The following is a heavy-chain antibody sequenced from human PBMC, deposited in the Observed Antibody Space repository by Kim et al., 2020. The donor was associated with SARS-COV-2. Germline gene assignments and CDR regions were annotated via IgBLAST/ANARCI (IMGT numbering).Heavy chain of an antibody. CDR2: IKQAGDDN. Sequence: GGSLRLSCIASGFNFGTYYMSWIRQAPGKGLEWVANIKQAGDDNYVVDSVKGRFTISRDNSKNLLFLQMDGLRADDTALYYCARSHNLITQGAFDFWGRGTMVTVSS. CDR1: GFNFGTYY. D-gene: IGHD3-9*01. CDR3: ARSHNLITQGAFDF. V-gene: IGHV3-7*03. J-gene: IGHJ3*01.